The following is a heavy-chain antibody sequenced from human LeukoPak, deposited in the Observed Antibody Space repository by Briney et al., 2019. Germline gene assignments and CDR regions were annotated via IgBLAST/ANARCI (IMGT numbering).Heavy chain of an antibody. D-gene: IGHD3-22*01. V-gene: IGHV1-2*06. Sequence: ASVKVSCKASGYTLTDYYMHWVRQAPGQGLEWMGRINPNSGGTNYAQKFQGRVTMTRDTSISTVYMELSRLRSDDTAVYYCARDLGYYYDSSGYSSYYYYYGMDVWGQGTTVTVSS. CDR2: INPNSGGT. CDR3: ARDLGYYYDSSGYSSYYYYYGMDV. J-gene: IGHJ6*02. CDR1: GYTLTDYY.